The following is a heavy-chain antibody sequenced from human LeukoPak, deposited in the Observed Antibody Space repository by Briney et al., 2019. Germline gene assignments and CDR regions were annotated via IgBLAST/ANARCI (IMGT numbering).Heavy chain of an antibody. J-gene: IGHJ4*02. Sequence: KPSETLSLTCTVSGGSISSSSYYWGWIRQPPGKGLEWIGSIYYTGITYYNPSLKSRVTISLDTSRNQFSLKLNSVTAPETAVYYCVGRRGDGDYRPEYWGQGTLVTVSS. CDR3: VGRRGDGDYRPEY. CDR2: IYYTGIT. CDR1: GGSISSSSYY. D-gene: IGHD4-17*01. V-gene: IGHV4-39*01.